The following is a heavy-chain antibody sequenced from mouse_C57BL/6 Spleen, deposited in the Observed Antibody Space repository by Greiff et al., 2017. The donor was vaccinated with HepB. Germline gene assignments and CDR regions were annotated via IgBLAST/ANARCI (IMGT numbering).Heavy chain of an antibody. CDR3: VRRDGYYGAMDY. V-gene: IGHV10-1*01. CDR2: IRSKSNNYAT. D-gene: IGHD2-3*01. Sequence: EVQLVESGGGLVQPKGSLKLSCAASGFSFNTYAMNWVRQAPGKGLEWVARIRSKSNNYATYYADSVKDRFTISRDDSESMLYLQMNNLKTEDTAMYYCVRRDGYYGAMDYWGQGTSVTVSS. CDR1: GFSFNTYA. J-gene: IGHJ4*01.